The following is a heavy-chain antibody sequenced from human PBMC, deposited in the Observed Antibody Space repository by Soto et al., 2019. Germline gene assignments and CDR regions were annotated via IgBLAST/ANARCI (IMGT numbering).Heavy chain of an antibody. CDR1: GFTFSSYG. CDR2: ISYDGSNK. D-gene: IGHD3-3*01. J-gene: IGHJ6*02. Sequence: QVQLVESGGGVVQPGRSLRLSCAASGFTFSSYGMHWVRQAPGKGLEWVAVISYDGSNKYYADSVKGRFTISRDNSKNTLYLQMNSLRAEDTAVYYCAKREGGVSMLLFLEWLPPYYYYYGMDVWGQGTTVTVSS. CDR3: AKREGGVSMLLFLEWLPPYYYYYGMDV. V-gene: IGHV3-30*18.